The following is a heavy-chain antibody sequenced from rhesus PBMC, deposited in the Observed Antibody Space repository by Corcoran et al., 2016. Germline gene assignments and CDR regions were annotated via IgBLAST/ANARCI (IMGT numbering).Heavy chain of an antibody. V-gene: IGHV3-14*01. J-gene: IGHJ4*01. D-gene: IGHD3-9*01. Sequence: GESGGGLVKPGGSLRLSCAASGFTFSSYWMHWVRQAPGKGLEWISAINSAGSSTYYADSVKGRFTTSRENAKNTLYLQMDGLRAEDTAVYYCAGDLITRMITVTGPADYWGQGVLVTVSS. CDR2: INSAGSST. CDR3: AGDLITRMITVTGPADY. CDR1: GFTFSSYW.